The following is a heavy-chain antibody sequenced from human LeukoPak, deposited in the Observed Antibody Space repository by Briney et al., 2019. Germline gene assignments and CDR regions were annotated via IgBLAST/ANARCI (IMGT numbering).Heavy chain of an antibody. CDR3: ARYSGTYHDYYYYGMDV. V-gene: IGHV1-18*01. D-gene: IGHD1-26*01. CDR2: TSAYNGNT. CDR1: GYTFTNYG. J-gene: IGHJ6*02. Sequence: ASVKVSCKASGYTFTNYGISWVRQAPGQGLEWMGWTSAYNGNTKYAQKLQGRVTITTDTSTSTAYMELRSLRSDDTAVYYCARYSGTYHDYYYYGMDVWGQGTTVTVSS.